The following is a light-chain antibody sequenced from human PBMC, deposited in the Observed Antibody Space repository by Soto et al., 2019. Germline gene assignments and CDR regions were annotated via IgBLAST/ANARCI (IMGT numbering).Light chain of an antibody. CDR1: QSLLHITGETF. J-gene: IGKJ5*01. CDR3: MQSTQLPPT. Sequence: DVVMTQTPLSLSVAPGQPASISCKSSQSLLHITGETFLFWYLQKPGQSPQLLIYEVSTRVSGXXXXXXGSGSGTDFTLEISRVETDDVGIYYCMQSTQLPPTFGQGTRLGIE. V-gene: IGKV2D-29*02. CDR2: EVS.